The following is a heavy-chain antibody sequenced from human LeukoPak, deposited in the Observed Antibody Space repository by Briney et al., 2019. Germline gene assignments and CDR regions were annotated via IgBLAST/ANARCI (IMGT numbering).Heavy chain of an antibody. V-gene: IGHV3-23*01. J-gene: IGHJ4*02. CDR2: ISASDDTT. Sequence: GGSLRLSCAASGFTFSSYAMNWVRQAPGKGLEWVSTISASDDTTYYADSVKGRFTISRDDSKNTLYLQMNSLRAEDTAIYYCSSRYSSAYWGQGTLVTVSS. CDR3: SSRYSSAY. CDR1: GFTFSSYA. D-gene: IGHD6-19*01.